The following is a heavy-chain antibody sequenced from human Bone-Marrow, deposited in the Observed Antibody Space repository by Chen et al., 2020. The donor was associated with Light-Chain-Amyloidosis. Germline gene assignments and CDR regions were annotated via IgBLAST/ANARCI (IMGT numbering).Heavy chain of an antibody. V-gene: IGHV4-59*01. Sequence: QVQLQESGPGLVKPSETLSLTCTVSGGSLSNDYWSWIRQPPGKGLEWIGWLYYSGNTNYNPSLESRVSISLDTSKTQFSLRLNSMAAADTAVYYCARVGGLVLDHWGQGTQVPVSS. D-gene: IGHD3-9*01. CDR2: LYYSGNT. J-gene: IGHJ4*02. CDR3: ARVGGLVLDH. CDR1: GGSLSNDY.